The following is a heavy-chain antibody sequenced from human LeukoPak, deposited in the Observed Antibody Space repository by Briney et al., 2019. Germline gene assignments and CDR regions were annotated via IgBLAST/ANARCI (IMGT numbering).Heavy chain of an antibody. V-gene: IGHV3-30*02. CDR3: AKGAYCSGGSCYGTGALDI. Sequence: GGSLRLSCGAEVFTFRRFGMEWVRQAPGKGLEWVAVIWYEGNNKYYADSVKGRFTICRDNYKNTLYLQMNSLRAEDTAVYFSAKGAYCSGGSCYGTGALDIWGQGTMVTVSS. D-gene: IGHD2-15*01. CDR2: IWYEGNNK. CDR1: VFTFRRFG. J-gene: IGHJ3*02.